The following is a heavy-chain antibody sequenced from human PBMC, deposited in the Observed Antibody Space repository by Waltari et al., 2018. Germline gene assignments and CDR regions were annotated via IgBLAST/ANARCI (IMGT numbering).Heavy chain of an antibody. V-gene: IGHV1-69*01. CDR2: IIPIFGTA. D-gene: IGHD2-2*01. CDR1: GGTFSSYA. Sequence: QVQLVQSGAEVKKPGSSVKVSCKASGGTFSSYAISWVRPAPGQGLEWMGGIIPIFGTANYAQKFQGRGTITADESTSTAYMELSSLRSEDTAVYYCAREDIVVVPADHGGGWFDPWGQGTLVTVSS. J-gene: IGHJ5*02. CDR3: AREDIVVVPADHGGGWFDP.